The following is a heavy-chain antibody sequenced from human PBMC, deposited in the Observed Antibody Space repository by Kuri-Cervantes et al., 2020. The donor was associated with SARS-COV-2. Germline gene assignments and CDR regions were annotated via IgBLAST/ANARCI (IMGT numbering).Heavy chain of an antibody. V-gene: IGHV4-59*01. J-gene: IGHJ4*02. CDR3: ARERGGQWLVRLGYFDY. Sequence: SETLSLTCTVSGGSISSYYWSWIRQPPGKGLEWIGYIYYSGSTNYNPSLKSRVTISVDTSKNQFSLKLSSVTAADTAVYYCARERGGQWLVRLGYFDYWGQGTLVTV. D-gene: IGHD6-19*01. CDR2: IYYSGST. CDR1: GGSISSYY.